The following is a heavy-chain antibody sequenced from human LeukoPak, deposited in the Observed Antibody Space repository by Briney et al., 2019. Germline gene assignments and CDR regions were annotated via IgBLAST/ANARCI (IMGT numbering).Heavy chain of an antibody. J-gene: IGHJ4*02. CDR2: IYTSGST. V-gene: IGHV4-4*07. D-gene: IGHD2-15*01. CDR3: ARGDDCSGGTCYGTVY. Sequence: SETLSLTCTVSGGSISSYYWSWIRQPAGKGLEWIGRIYTSGSTNYNPSLKSRVTISVDTSKKQFSLNLSFVTAADTAVYYCARGDDCSGGTCYGTVYWGQGTLVTVSS. CDR1: GGSISSYY.